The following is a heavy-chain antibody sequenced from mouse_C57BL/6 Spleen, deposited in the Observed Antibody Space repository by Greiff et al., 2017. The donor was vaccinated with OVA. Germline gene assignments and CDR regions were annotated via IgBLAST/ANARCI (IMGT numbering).Heavy chain of an antibody. J-gene: IGHJ4*01. D-gene: IGHD1-1*01. CDR3: ASSLYYYGSSTGAMDY. Sequence: LVEPGASVKISCKASGYSFTDYNMNWVKQSNGKSLEWIGVINPNYGTTSYNQKFKGKATLTVDQSSSTAYMQLNSLTSEDSAVYYCASSLYYYGSSTGAMDYWGQGTSVTVSS. CDR1: GYSFTDYN. CDR2: INPNYGTT. V-gene: IGHV1-39*01.